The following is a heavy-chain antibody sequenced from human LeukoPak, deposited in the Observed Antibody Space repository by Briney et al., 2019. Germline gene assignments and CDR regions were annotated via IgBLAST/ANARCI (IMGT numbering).Heavy chain of an antibody. V-gene: IGHV3-11*04. CDR1: EVAFRDYY. CDR3: ARAPKGNDVSFDY. D-gene: IGHD1-1*01. J-gene: IGHJ4*02. CDR2: ISSSGSTI. Sequence: GSPLRFPCAAFEVAFRDYYTTWIPQAPGKALEWVSYISSSGSTIYYADPAKGRFTIPRDNAKTSLYLQMNSRRAEDTAVYYCARAPKGNDVSFDYWGQGTLVTVSS.